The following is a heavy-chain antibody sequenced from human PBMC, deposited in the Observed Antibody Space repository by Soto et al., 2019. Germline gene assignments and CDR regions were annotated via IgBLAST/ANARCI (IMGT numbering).Heavy chain of an antibody. CDR3: AKAPDYRPAWAYFDY. V-gene: IGHV3-23*01. J-gene: IGHJ4*02. CDR2: ISGSGGST. Sequence: GGSLRLSCAASGFTFSSYAMSWVRQAPGKGLEWVSAISGSGGSTYYADSVKGRFTISRDNSKNTLYLQMNSLRAEGTAVYYCAKAPDYRPAWAYFDYWGQGTLVTVSS. CDR1: GFTFSSYA. D-gene: IGHD4-17*01.